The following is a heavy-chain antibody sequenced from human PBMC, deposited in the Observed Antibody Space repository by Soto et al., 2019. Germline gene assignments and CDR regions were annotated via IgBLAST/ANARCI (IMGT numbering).Heavy chain of an antibody. CDR2: IYSGGST. D-gene: IGHD1-26*01. CDR1: GFTVSSNY. Sequence: GGSLRLSCAASGFTVSSNYMSWVRQAPGKGLEWVSVIYSGGSTYYADSVKCRFTISRDNSKNTLYLQMNSLRAEDTAVYYCARTGGSYYDAFDIWGQGTMVTVSS. V-gene: IGHV3-53*01. CDR3: ARTGGSYYDAFDI. J-gene: IGHJ3*02.